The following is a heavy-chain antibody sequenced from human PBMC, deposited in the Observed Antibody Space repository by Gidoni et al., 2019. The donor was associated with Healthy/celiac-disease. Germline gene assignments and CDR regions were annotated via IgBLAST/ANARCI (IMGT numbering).Heavy chain of an antibody. CDR2: IYYSGST. CDR3: ARHRARVYALDY. J-gene: IGHJ4*02. V-gene: IGHV4-39*01. CDR1: GCSIRSSSYY. Sequence: QLQLQESGPGLVKPSETLSLTCTVSGCSIRSSSYYWGWIRQPPGKGLEWIGSIYYSGSTYYNPSLKSRVTISVDTSKNQFSLKRSSVTAADTAVYYCARHRARVYALDYWGQGTLVTVSS. D-gene: IGHD2-8*01.